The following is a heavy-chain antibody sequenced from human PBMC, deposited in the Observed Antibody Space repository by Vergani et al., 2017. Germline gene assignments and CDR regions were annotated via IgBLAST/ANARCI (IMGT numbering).Heavy chain of an antibody. J-gene: IGHJ6*03. CDR3: ARGLWGSGGSCYYFGDCYYSYMDV. Sequence: QVQLQESGPGLVKPSETLSLTCTVSGGSVSSGSYYWSWIRQPPGKGLEWIGYIYYSGSTNYNPSLKSRVTISVDTSKNQFSLNLSSVTAADTAVYYCARGLWGSGGSCYYFGDCYYSYMDVWGKGTTVTVSS. V-gene: IGHV4-61*01. CDR1: GGSVSSGSYY. CDR2: IYYSGST. D-gene: IGHD2-15*01.